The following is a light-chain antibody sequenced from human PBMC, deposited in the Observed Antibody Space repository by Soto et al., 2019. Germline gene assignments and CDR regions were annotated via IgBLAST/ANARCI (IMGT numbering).Light chain of an antibody. V-gene: IGLV2-14*03. CDR1: SSDIGAYNF. Sequence: QSVLTQPASVSGSPGQSITISCTGTSSDIGAYNFVSWYQQHPGKAPKLMLYDVNIRPSGVSNRFSGSKSGNTASLTISGLQAEDEADYYCTSWTTGTTIIFRGGTQLTLL. CDR3: TSWTTGTTII. J-gene: IGLJ2*01. CDR2: DVN.